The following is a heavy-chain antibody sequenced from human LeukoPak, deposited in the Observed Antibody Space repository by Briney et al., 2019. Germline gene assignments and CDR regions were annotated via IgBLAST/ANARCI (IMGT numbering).Heavy chain of an antibody. CDR2: IYYSGST. V-gene: IGHV4-31*02. Sequence: WVRQAPGKGLEWIGYIYYSGSTYYNPSLKSRVTISVDTSKNQFSLKLSSVTAADTAVYYCARGAYYYDSSGYFDYWGQGTLVTVSS. CDR3: ARGAYYYDSSGYFDY. D-gene: IGHD3-22*01. J-gene: IGHJ4*02.